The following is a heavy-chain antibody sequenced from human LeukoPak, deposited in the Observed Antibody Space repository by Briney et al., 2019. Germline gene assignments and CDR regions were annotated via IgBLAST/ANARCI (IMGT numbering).Heavy chain of an antibody. CDR2: IYTSGST. CDR1: GGSISSSSYY. V-gene: IGHV4-39*07. D-gene: IGHD3-10*01. J-gene: IGHJ4*02. CDR3: ARAKKTYGSGSWSDY. Sequence: SETLSLTCTVSGGSISSSSYYWGWIRQPPGKGLEWIGRIYTSGSTNYNPSLKSRVTISVDTSKNQFSLKLSSVTAADTAVYYCARAKKTYGSGSWSDYWGQGTLVTVSS.